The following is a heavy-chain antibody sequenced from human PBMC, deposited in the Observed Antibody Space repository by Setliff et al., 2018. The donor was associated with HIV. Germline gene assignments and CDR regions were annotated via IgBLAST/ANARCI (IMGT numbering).Heavy chain of an antibody. CDR1: GFTFGDYA. CDR2: IRTLPYGGTT. D-gene: IGHD3-3*01. V-gene: IGHV3-49*04. J-gene: IGHJ3*02. CDR3: TRDPMFYNSWSGFTNAFDI. Sequence: GESLRLSCAASGFTFGDYALSWVRQAPGKGLEWLGFIRTLPYGGTTEYAASVKGRFIISRDDSKSIAYLQLSSLKTEDTAVYFCTRDPMFYNSWSGFTNAFDIWGPGTLVTVSS.